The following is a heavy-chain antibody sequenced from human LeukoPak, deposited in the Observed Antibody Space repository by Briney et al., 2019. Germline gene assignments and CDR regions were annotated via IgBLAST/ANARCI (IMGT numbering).Heavy chain of an antibody. CDR2: IYHSGST. D-gene: IGHD3-10*01. Sequence: SETLSLTCTVSGYSISSGYYWGWIRQPPGKGLEWIGSIYHSGSTYYNPSLKSRVTISVDTSKNQFSLKLSSVTAADTAVYYCARDLGGSGSYLDYWGQGTLVTVSS. V-gene: IGHV4-38-2*02. CDR3: ARDLGGSGSYLDY. CDR1: GYSISSGYY. J-gene: IGHJ4*02.